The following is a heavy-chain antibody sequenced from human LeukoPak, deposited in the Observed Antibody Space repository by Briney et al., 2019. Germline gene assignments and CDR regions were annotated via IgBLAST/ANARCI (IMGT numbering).Heavy chain of an antibody. CDR2: IRNKAHSYTT. CDR1: GFDFNEHE. V-gene: IGHV3-72*01. Sequence: GRSLRLSCAASGFDFNEHEMDWVRQAPGKGPEWLGRIRNKAHSYTTEYAASVIGRFTISRDDSKNSLYLQMNSLKTDDTAVYYCTSASAGSVEYWRQGTRVTVSS. J-gene: IGHJ4*02. D-gene: IGHD3-10*01. CDR3: TSASAGSVEY.